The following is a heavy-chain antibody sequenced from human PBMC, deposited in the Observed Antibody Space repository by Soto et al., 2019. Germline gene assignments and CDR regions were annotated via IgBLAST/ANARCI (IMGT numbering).Heavy chain of an antibody. J-gene: IGHJ4*02. Sequence: EVQLLESGGGLVQPGGSLRLSCAASGFTFSSYAMSWVRQAPGKGLEWVSVISGRGGYTYYADSVKGRLTISRDNSKNTLYLQMTSLRAEDTAVYYCAKWTVVVVAATRGGYFNYWGQGTLVTVSS. CDR2: ISGRGGYT. D-gene: IGHD2-15*01. V-gene: IGHV3-23*01. CDR1: GFTFSSYA. CDR3: AKWTVVVVAATRGGYFNY.